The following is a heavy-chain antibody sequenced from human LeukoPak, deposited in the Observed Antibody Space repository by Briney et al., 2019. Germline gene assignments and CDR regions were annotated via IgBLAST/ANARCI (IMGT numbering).Heavy chain of an antibody. J-gene: IGHJ5*02. V-gene: IGHV3-74*01. D-gene: IGHD3-10*01. CDR3: ARRRYYYGSGGHNWFDP. CDR1: GFTFSSYW. Sequence: GGSLRLSCAASGFTFSSYWMHWVRQAPGKGLVWVSRINSDGSSTSYADSVKGRFTISRDNAKNTLYLQMNSLRAEDTAVYYCARRRYYYGSGGHNWFDPWGQGTLVTVSS. CDR2: INSDGSST.